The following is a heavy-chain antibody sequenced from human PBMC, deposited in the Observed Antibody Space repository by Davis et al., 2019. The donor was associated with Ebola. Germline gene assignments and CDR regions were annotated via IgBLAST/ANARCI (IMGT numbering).Heavy chain of an antibody. D-gene: IGHD4-17*01. Sequence: AASVKVSCKASGHTFSSYAMHWVRQAPGQRLEWMGWINAGNGNTKYSQKFQGRVTITRDTSASTAYMELSSLRSEDTAVYYCARDPPYGDYHFDYWGQGTLVTVSS. J-gene: IGHJ4*02. CDR1: GHTFSSYA. V-gene: IGHV1-3*01. CDR2: INAGNGNT. CDR3: ARDPPYGDYHFDY.